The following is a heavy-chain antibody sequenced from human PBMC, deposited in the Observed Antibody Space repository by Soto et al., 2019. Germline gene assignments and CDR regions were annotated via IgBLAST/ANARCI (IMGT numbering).Heavy chain of an antibody. J-gene: IGHJ4*02. D-gene: IGHD3-10*01. CDR2: IYHSGST. V-gene: IGHV4-4*02. Sequence: SETLSLTCAVSGGSISSSNWWSWVRQPPGKGPEWIGEIYHSGSTNHNPSLKSRVTISVDKSKNQFSLKLSSVTAADTAVYYCARYYYGSGSYFTRFDYWGQGTLVTVSS. CDR1: GGSISSSNW. CDR3: ARYYYGSGSYFTRFDY.